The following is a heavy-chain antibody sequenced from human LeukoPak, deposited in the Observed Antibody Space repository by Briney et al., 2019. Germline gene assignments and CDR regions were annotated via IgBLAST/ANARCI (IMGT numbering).Heavy chain of an antibody. J-gene: IGHJ4*02. CDR1: GFTFSSYG. CDR2: ISYDGSNK. CDR3: ARDFRYYGSGSYYNLADY. Sequence: GGSLRLSCAASGFTFSSYGMHWVRQAPGKGLEWVAVISYDGSNKYYADSVKGRFTISRDNSKNTLYLQMNSLRAEGTAVYYCARDFRYYGSGSYYNLADYWGQGTLVTVSS. V-gene: IGHV3-30*03. D-gene: IGHD3-10*01.